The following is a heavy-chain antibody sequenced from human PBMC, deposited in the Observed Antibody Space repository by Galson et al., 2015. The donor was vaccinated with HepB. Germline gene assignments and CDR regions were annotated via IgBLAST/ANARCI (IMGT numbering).Heavy chain of an antibody. CDR3: ATGIAAAGTRNYYYMDV. Sequence: SVKVSCKASGYTFTSYYMHWVRQAPGQGLEWMGIINPSGGSTSYAQKFQGRVTMTRDTSTSTVYMELSSLRSEDTAVYYCATGIAAAGTRNYYYMDVWGKGTTVTVSS. D-gene: IGHD6-13*01. CDR1: GYTFTSYY. CDR2: INPSGGST. V-gene: IGHV1-46*01. J-gene: IGHJ6*03.